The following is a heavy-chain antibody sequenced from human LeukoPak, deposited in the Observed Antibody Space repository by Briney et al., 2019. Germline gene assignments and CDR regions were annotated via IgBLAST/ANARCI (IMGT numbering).Heavy chain of an antibody. J-gene: IGHJ3*02. Sequence: SETLSLTCTVSGGSISSGNYYWSWIRQPAGKGLEWIGRIYTSGSTNYNPSLKSRVTISVDTSKNQFSLKLSSVTAADTAVYYCARAPLWELAAFDIWGQGTMVTVSS. CDR2: IYTSGST. CDR1: GGSISSGNYY. CDR3: ARAPLWELAAFDI. V-gene: IGHV4-61*02. D-gene: IGHD1-1*01.